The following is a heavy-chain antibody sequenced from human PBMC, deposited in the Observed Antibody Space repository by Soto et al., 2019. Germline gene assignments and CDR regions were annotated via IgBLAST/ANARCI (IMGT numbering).Heavy chain of an antibody. Sequence: SETLSLTCTVSGGSISSTSYYWGWIRQPPGKGLEWIGSISYSGGTYYDPSLKSRVTISVDTSKNQFSLKLSSVTAADTAVYYCARHSLGYIDYWGQGTLVTVSS. J-gene: IGHJ4*02. CDR3: ARHSLGYIDY. V-gene: IGHV4-39*01. CDR1: GGSISSTSYY. CDR2: ISYSGGT.